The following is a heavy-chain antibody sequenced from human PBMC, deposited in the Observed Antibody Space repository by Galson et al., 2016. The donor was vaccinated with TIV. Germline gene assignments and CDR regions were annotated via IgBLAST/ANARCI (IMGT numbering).Heavy chain of an antibody. CDR3: AKDIHGSADWSRPSMSDY. CDR1: GFTFSNYA. J-gene: IGHJ4*03. Sequence: SLILSCAASGFTFSNYAMNWVRQAPGKGLEWVSIIYRSGGGTDYADSVKGRFTMSRDDSKSTLYLQMHSLRVEDTAVYYCAKDIHGSADWSRPSMSDYWGRGTLVTVSS. CDR2: IYRSGGGT. V-gene: IGHV3-23*05. D-gene: IGHD1-26*01.